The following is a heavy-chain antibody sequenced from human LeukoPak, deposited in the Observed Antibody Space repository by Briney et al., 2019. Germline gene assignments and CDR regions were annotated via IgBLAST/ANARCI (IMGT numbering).Heavy chain of an antibody. CDR1: GYTFTAYY. V-gene: IGHV1-8*03. CDR3: ARFSKSADAFDV. CDR2: MNPNSGNT. Sequence: ASVKVSCKPSGYTFTAYYLHWVRQATGQGLEWMGWMNPNSGNTGYAQKFQGRVTITRNTSISTAYMELNSLRSEDTAVYYCARFSKSADAFDVWGQGTLVTVSS. J-gene: IGHJ3*01.